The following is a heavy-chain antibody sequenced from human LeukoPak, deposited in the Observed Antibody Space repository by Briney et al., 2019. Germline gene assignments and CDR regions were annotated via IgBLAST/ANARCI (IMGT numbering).Heavy chain of an antibody. V-gene: IGHV3-13*01. CDR3: ARGIRGTFDY. CDR1: GFTFSSYD. CDR2: IGTAGDT. J-gene: IGHJ4*02. Sequence: GRSLRLSCAAPGFTFSSYDMHWVRQATGKGLEWVSAIGTAGDTYYPGSVKGRFTISRENAKNSLYLQMNSLRAGDTAVYYCARGIRGTFDYWGQGTLLTVSS. D-gene: IGHD3/OR15-3a*01.